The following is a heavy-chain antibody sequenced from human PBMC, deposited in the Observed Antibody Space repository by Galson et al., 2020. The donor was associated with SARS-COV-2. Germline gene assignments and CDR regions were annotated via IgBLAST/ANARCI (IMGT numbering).Heavy chain of an antibody. CDR3: VRGGPYADSWVGYRSWFYH. V-gene: IGHV4-59*01. J-gene: IGHJ4*01. CDR1: GGSIDNYY. D-gene: IGHD3-3*01. Sequence: SETLSLTCSVSGGSIDNYYWNWIRQPPGKGLEWMGYIYYTGSTNYNPSLKSRATISIDTYKNQVSLELNSVTAADTAVYYCVRGGPYADSWVGYRSWFYHWGYGALVTVSS. CDR2: IYYTGST.